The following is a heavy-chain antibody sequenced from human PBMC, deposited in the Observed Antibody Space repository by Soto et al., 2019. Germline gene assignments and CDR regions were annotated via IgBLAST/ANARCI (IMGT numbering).Heavy chain of an antibody. CDR1: GDSVSSGGYY. CDR3: ARGLSSVSMDA. J-gene: IGHJ6*02. V-gene: IGHV4-61*08. Sequence: SETLSLTGTVSGDSVSSGGYYWSWIRQPPGKGLEWIGYIYSSGSANYNPSLKSRVTISRDTSKNQISLKVASVTAADTAGYYCARGLSSVSMDAWGQGTTVTVSS. CDR2: IYSSGSA. D-gene: IGHD6-19*01.